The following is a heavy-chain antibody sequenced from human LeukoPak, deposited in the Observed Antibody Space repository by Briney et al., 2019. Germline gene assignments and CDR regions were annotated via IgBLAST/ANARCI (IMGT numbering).Heavy chain of an antibody. Sequence: SETLSLTCTVSGGSISSGGYYWSWIRQHPGKGLEWIGYIYYSGSTYYNPSLKSRVTISVDTSKNQFSLKLSSVTAADTAVYYCARVLTNGDYMLWDYWGQGTLVTVSS. D-gene: IGHD4-17*01. J-gene: IGHJ4*02. CDR1: GGSISSGGYY. CDR3: ARVLTNGDYMLWDY. CDR2: IYYSGST. V-gene: IGHV4-31*03.